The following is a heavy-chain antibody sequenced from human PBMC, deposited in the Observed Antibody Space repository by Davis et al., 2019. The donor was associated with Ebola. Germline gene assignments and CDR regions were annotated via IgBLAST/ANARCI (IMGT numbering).Heavy chain of an antibody. CDR1: GGSFSGYY. J-gene: IGHJ4*02. D-gene: IGHD4-17*01. Sequence: SETLSLTCAVYGGSFSGYYWNWFRQPPGKGLEWIGEIYHSGSTNYNPSLKSRVTISVDKSKNQFSLKLSSVTAADTAVYYCARDDGDFSPLDYWGQGILVTVSS. CDR2: IYHSGST. V-gene: IGHV4-34*01. CDR3: ARDDGDFSPLDY.